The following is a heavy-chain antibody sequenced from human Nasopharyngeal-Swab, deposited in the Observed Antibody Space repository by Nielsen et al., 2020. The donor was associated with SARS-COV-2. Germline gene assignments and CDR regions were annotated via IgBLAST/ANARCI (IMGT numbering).Heavy chain of an antibody. Sequence: WVRQAPGQGLEWMGWITTDHGDTYYSQRLQGRVTITTDISTATVYMELRSLRSDDTAIYYCARDSSLVRGLMPPCDSWGQGTLVTVSS. CDR2: ITTDHGDT. D-gene: IGHD3-10*01. V-gene: IGHV1-18*01. CDR3: ARDSSLVRGLMPPCDS. J-gene: IGHJ4*02.